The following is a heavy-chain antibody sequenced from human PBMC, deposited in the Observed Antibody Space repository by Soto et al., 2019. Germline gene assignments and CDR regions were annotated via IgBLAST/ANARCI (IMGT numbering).Heavy chain of an antibody. CDR3: ARGVVGATRHFDY. J-gene: IGHJ4*02. CDR2: IYHSGST. V-gene: IGHV4-30-2*01. D-gene: IGHD1-26*01. Sequence: QLQLQESGSGLVKPSQTLSLTCAVSGGSISSGGYSWSWIRQPPGKGLEWIGYIYHSGSTYYNPSLKSRVTIAVDRSKNQFSLKLSSVTAAATAVYYCARGVVGATRHFDYWGQGTLVTVSS. CDR1: GGSISSGGYS.